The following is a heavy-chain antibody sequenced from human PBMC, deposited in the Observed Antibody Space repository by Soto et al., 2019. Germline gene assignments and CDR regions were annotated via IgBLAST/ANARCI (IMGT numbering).Heavy chain of an antibody. J-gene: IGHJ4*02. CDR3: AIEGSRDGYNFRYDFDH. Sequence: SVKVSCKASGGTFRRYAISWVRQAPGQGLEWTGGIIPIFGTANYAQKFQGRVTITADESTSTAYMELSSLRSEDTAVYYCAIEGSRDGYNFRYDFDHWGQGTLVTVSS. D-gene: IGHD5-12*01. CDR1: GGTFRRYA. CDR2: IIPIFGTA. V-gene: IGHV1-69*13.